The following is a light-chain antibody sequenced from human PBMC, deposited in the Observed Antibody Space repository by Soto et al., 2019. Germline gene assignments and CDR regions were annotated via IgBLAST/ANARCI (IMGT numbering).Light chain of an antibody. Sequence: QSALTQPASVSGSPGQSITISCTGTSSDVGGYNYVSWYQQHPGKAPKLMIYEVSNRPSGVSNRFSGSKSGNTASLTISGLQAEDEADYYCSSYTSISTPVVFGGGTKVTVL. CDR1: SSDVGGYNY. J-gene: IGLJ2*01. CDR3: SSYTSISTPVV. CDR2: EVS. V-gene: IGLV2-14*01.